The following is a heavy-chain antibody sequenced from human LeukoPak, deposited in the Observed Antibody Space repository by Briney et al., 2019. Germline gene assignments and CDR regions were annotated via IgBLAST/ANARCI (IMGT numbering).Heavy chain of an antibody. CDR1: GGSISSYY. CDR3: ARGIQPFAFDY. J-gene: IGHJ4*02. Sequence: SETLSLTCIVSGGSISSYYWSWIRQPPGKGLEWIGYIYYSGSTNYNPSLKSRVTISVDTSKNQFSLKLSSVTAADTAVYYCARGIQPFAFDYWGQGTLVTVSS. V-gene: IGHV4-59*01. CDR2: IYYSGST. D-gene: IGHD2-2*01.